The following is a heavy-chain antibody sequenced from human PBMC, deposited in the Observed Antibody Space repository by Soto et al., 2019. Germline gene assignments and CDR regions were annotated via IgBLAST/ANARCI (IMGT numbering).Heavy chain of an antibody. CDR2: ISDSGADK. CDR1: GFTTNKHA. D-gene: IGHD4-17*01. CDR3: AKVVVSTTVNPAPSHY. Sequence: GGSLRLACAVSGFTTNKHAMSWVRQAPEKGLEWVAGISDSGADKFYAESVRGRFSISRDDSKSTLYLQMNSLTAEDTAVYYCAKVVVSTTVNPAPSHYPGQATLVSVSS. J-gene: IGHJ4*02. V-gene: IGHV3-23*01.